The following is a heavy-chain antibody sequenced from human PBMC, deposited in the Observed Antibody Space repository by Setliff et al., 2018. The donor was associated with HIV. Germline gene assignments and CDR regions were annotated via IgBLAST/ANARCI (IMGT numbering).Heavy chain of an antibody. Sequence: ASVKVSCKASGGTFSNYAFSWVRQAPGQGLEWMGGIIPIFGSTKYAQKFQGRVTITADESTSTADMELSSLRSEDTAVYYCARDDHYYDMGSIYSDWYFDVWGPATQVTVSS. V-gene: IGHV1-69*13. CDR2: IIPIFGST. D-gene: IGHD3-22*01. CDR1: GGTFSNYA. J-gene: IGHJ2*01. CDR3: ARDDHYYDMGSIYSDWYFDV.